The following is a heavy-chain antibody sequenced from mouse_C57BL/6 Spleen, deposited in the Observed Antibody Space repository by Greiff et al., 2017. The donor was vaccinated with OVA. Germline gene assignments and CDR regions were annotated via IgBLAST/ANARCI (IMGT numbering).Heavy chain of an antibody. V-gene: IGHV2-2*01. CDR1: GFSLTSYG. CDR2: IWRGGST. Sequence: VQLQQSGPGLVQPSPSLSITCTVSGFSLTSYGVHWVRQSPGKGLEWLGVIWRGGSTDYNAAFISRLSISKDNSKSQVFFKMNSLQADDTAIYYCARNYHYKDYAMDYWGQGTSVTVSS. CDR3: ARNYHYKDYAMDY. D-gene: IGHD1-1*02. J-gene: IGHJ4*01.